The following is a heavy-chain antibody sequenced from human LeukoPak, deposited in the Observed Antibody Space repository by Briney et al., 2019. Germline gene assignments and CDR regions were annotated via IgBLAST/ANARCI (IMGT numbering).Heavy chain of an antibody. CDR1: GFTFSSYA. CDR2: ISGSGGST. J-gene: IGHJ4*02. CDR3: AKGAVYVWGSYRNTLFDY. V-gene: IGHV3-23*01. D-gene: IGHD3-16*02. Sequence: PGGSLRLSCAASGFTFSSYAMSWVRQAPGKGLEWVSAISGSGGSTYYADSVKGRFTISRDNSKNTLYLQMNSLRAEDTAVYYCAKGAVYVWGSYRNTLFDYWGQGTLVTVSS.